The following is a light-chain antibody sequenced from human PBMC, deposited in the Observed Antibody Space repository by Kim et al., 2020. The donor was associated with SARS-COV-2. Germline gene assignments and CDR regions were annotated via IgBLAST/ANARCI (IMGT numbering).Light chain of an antibody. CDR1: KLEDKY. J-gene: IGLJ2*01. CDR3: QTWDNSSVI. CDR2: QDT. V-gene: IGLV3-1*01. Sequence: YELTQPPSVSVSPGQTASITCSGDKLEDKYVCWYQQKAGQSPVLLIYQDTKWPSGIPERFSGSNSGNTATLTISGTQAMDEADYYCQTWDNSSVIFGGGTQLNVL.